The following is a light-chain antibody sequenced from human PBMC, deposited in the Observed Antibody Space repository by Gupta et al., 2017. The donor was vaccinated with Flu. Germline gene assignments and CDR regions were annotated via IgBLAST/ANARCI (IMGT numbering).Light chain of an antibody. CDR1: QSTSGY. CDR3: QQSYSSPLT. CDR2: AVS. J-gene: IGKJ4*01. V-gene: IGKV1-39*01. Sequence: DIQMTQSPSSLSAFVADRVTITCRASQSTSGYLNWYQQEPGKAPKLLIYAVSNLQNGVPSRFSGSGSGTDFTLTISSLQPEDSATYYCQQSYSSPLTFGGGTKVEIK.